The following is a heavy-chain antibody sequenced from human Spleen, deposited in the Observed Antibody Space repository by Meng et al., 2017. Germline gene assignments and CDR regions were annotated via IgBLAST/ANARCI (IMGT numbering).Heavy chain of an antibody. D-gene: IGHD2-2*01. CDR3: AKADIVVVPAALGY. Sequence: GESLKISCAASGFTFSSYWMSWVRQAPGKGLEWVANIKQDGSEKYYVDSVKGRFTISRDNAKNSLYLQMNSLRAEDTALYYCAKADIVVVPAALGYWGQGTLVTVSS. V-gene: IGHV3-7*03. CDR2: IKQDGSEK. CDR1: GFTFSSYW. J-gene: IGHJ4*02.